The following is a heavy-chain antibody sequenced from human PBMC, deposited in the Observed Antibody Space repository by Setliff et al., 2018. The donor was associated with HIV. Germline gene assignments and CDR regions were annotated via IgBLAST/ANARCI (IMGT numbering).Heavy chain of an antibody. J-gene: IGHJ4*01. Sequence: GASVKVSCKASGYTFTTYSLHWVRQAPGQSLEWMGYFDPQDGETVHAQKFQGRITITTDTSANTAYMELSSLRSDDTAVYFCARGALLAVFDFDHWGHGTLVTVSS. CDR1: GYTFTTYS. CDR2: FDPQDGET. V-gene: IGHV1-3*01. CDR3: ARGALLAVFDFDH. D-gene: IGHD3-10*01.